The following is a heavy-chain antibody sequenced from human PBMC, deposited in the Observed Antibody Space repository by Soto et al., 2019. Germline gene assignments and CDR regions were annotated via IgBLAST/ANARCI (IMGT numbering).Heavy chain of an antibody. CDR1: GFSLSTSGVG. J-gene: IGHJ4*02. CDR2: IYWDDDK. Sequence: QITLKESGPTLVKPTQTLTLTCTFSGFSLSTSGVGVGWIRQPPGKALEWLALIYWDDDKRYSPSLKSRLTITKDTSKNQVVLTMTNMDPVETATYYCAHSPLLSAEQQLAPYYFDYWGQGTLVTVSS. V-gene: IGHV2-5*02. CDR3: AHSPLLSAEQQLAPYYFDY. D-gene: IGHD6-13*01.